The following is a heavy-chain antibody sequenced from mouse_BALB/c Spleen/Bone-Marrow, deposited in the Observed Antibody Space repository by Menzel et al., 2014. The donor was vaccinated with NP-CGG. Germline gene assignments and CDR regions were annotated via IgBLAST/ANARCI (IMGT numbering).Heavy chain of an antibody. D-gene: IGHD2-4*01. V-gene: IGHV1-14*01. J-gene: IGHJ4*01. CDR1: GFSFTSFI. Sequence: EVQLQESGPELVKPGASVKMSCKASGFSFTSFILHWVKMRPGQGLEWIGYINPYNDGTKYNEKFKGKAILTSDKSSSSANMELSSLTSEDSAVYYCARAMIYYYAMDYWGQGTSVTVSP. CDR3: ARAMIYYYAMDY. CDR2: INPYNDGT.